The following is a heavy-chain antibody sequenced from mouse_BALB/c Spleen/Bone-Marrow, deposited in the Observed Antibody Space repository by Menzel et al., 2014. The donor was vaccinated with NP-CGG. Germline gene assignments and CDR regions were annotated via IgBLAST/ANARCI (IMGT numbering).Heavy chain of an antibody. CDR2: ISTYSGNT. CDR3: ARGSYYDPAWFAY. V-gene: IGHV1-67*01. D-gene: IGHD2-4*01. J-gene: IGHJ3*01. Sequence: QVQLQQSGPELVRPGVSVKISCKGSGYTFTDYAMHWVKQSRAKSLEWIGVISTYSGNTNYNQKFKGKATMTVDKSSSTAYMELARLTSEDSAIYYCARGSYYDPAWFAYWGQGTLVTVSA. CDR1: GYTFTDYA.